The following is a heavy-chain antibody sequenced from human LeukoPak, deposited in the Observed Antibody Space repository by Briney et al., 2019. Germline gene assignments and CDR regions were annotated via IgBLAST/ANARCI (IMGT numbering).Heavy chain of an antibody. Sequence: SETLSLTCTVSGGSISSYYWSWIRQPPGKGLEWIGYIYYSGNTNYNSSLKGRVTISVDTSKNQFSLKLSSVTAADTAVYYCARGVEWELLGAFDIWGQGTMVTVSS. CDR3: ARGVEWELLGAFDI. V-gene: IGHV4-59*01. J-gene: IGHJ3*02. D-gene: IGHD1-26*01. CDR1: GGSISSYY. CDR2: IYYSGNT.